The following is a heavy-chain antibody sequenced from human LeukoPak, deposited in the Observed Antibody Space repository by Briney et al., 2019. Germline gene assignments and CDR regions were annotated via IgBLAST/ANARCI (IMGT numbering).Heavy chain of an antibody. CDR1: GYTFTSYG. V-gene: IGHV1-18*01. D-gene: IGHD2-2*01. Sequence: ASVNVSCKASGYTFTSYGISWVRQAPGQGLEWMGWISAYNGNTNYAQKLQGRVTMTTDTSTSTAYMELRSLRSDDTAVYYCARAPGYCSSTSCYLFAPYFDYWGQGTLVTVSS. CDR3: ARAPGYCSSTSCYLFAPYFDY. J-gene: IGHJ4*02. CDR2: ISAYNGNT.